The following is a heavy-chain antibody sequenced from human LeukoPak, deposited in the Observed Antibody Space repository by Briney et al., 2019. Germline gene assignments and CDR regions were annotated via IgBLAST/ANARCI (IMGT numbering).Heavy chain of an antibody. Sequence: GGSLRLSCAASGFTFSSYGMSWVRQAPGKGLEWVSAISGSGGSTYYADSVKGRSTISRDNSKNTLSLQMNSLRAEDTAVYYCARVGGSGSYWGQGTLVTVSS. D-gene: IGHD3-10*01. J-gene: IGHJ4*02. V-gene: IGHV3-23*01. CDR3: ARVGGSGSY. CDR1: GFTFSSYG. CDR2: ISGSGGST.